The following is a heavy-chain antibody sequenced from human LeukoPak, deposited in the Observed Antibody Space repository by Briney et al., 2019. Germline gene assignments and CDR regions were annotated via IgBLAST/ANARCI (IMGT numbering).Heavy chain of an antibody. CDR2: ISYDGSNK. CDR1: GFTFSSYA. Sequence: GGSLRLSCAASGFTFSSYAMHWVRQAPGKGLEWVAVISYDGSNKYYADSVKGRFTISRDNAKNSLYLQMNSLRAEDTAVYYCARKGLPDYWGQGTLVTVSS. J-gene: IGHJ4*02. V-gene: IGHV3-30-3*01. CDR3: ARKGLPDY.